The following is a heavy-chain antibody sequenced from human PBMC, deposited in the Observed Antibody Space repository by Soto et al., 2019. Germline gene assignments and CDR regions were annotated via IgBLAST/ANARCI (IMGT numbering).Heavy chain of an antibody. V-gene: IGHV3-21*01. CDR1: GFTFSSYS. D-gene: IGHD3-16*02. Sequence: PWGSLRLSCAASGFTFSSYSMNWVRQAPGKGLEWVSSISSSSSYIYYADSVKGRFTISRDNAKNSLYLQMNSLRAEDTAVYYCARDPPDRLGELSCTYGMDVCGQGTTVTVSS. J-gene: IGHJ6*02. CDR2: ISSSSSYI. CDR3: ARDPPDRLGELSCTYGMDV.